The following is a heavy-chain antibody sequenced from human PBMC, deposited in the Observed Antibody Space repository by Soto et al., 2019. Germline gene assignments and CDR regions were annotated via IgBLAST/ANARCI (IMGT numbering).Heavy chain of an antibody. CDR3: AKDQGSSWYEIDY. Sequence: GGSLRLSCAASGFTFSSCAMGWVRQAPGKGLEWASDIIDSGGSTYYADSVKGRFTISRDNSKSTLYLQMNSLRAEDTAVYYCAKDQGSSWYEIDYWGQGTLVTVSS. CDR2: IIDSGGST. D-gene: IGHD6-13*01. J-gene: IGHJ4*02. V-gene: IGHV3-23*01. CDR1: GFTFSSCA.